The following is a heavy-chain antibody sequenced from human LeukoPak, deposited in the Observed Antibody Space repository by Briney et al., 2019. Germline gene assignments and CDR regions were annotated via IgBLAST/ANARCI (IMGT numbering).Heavy chain of an antibody. CDR2: INPNSGGT. Sequence: GASVKVSCKAFGHTFTGYYMHWVRQAPGQGLEWMGWINPNSGGTNYAQKFQGRVTMTRDTSISTAYMELSRLRSDDTAVYYCARTAHYDFWSGYQTYYYYYMDVWGKGTTVTVSS. CDR1: GHTFTGYY. V-gene: IGHV1-2*02. D-gene: IGHD3-3*01. J-gene: IGHJ6*03. CDR3: ARTAHYDFWSGYQTYYYYYMDV.